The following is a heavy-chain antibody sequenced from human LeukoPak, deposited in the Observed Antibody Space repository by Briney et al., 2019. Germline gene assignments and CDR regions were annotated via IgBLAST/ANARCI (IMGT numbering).Heavy chain of an antibody. CDR1: GGSFSGYY. D-gene: IGHD6-13*01. CDR3: ARDVGAGIAAAFDY. V-gene: IGHV4-34*01. CDR2: INHSGST. Sequence: PSETLSLTCAVYGGSFSGYYWSWIRQPPGKGLEWIGEINHSGSTNYNPSLKSRVTISVDTSKNQFSLKLSSVTAADTAVYYCARDVGAGIAAAFDYWGQGTLVTVSS. J-gene: IGHJ4*02.